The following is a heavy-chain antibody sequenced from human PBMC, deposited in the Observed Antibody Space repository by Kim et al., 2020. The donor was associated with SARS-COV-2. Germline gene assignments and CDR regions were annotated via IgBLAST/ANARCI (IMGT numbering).Heavy chain of an antibody. Sequence: GGSLRLSCAASGFTFSSYAMHWVRQAPGKGLEWVAVISYDGSNKYYADSVKGRFTISRDNSKNTLYLQMNSLRAEDTAVYYCARHITGVFDYWGQGTLVTVSS. CDR3: ARHITGVFDY. CDR2: ISYDGSNK. CDR1: GFTFSSYA. J-gene: IGHJ4*02. V-gene: IGHV3-30-3*01. D-gene: IGHD1-20*01.